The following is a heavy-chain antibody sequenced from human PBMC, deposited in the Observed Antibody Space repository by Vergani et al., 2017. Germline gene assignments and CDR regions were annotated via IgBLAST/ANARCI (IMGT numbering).Heavy chain of an antibody. CDR2: IYPGDSDT. Sequence: VQLQESGPGLVKPSETLSLTCTVSGGSISSYYWSWIRQPAGKGLEWMGIIYPGDSDTRYSPSFQGQVTISADKSISTAYLQWSSLKASDTAMYYCARRMGWVGAAGFWGQGTMVTVSS. CDR1: GGSISSYY. V-gene: IGHV5-51*01. D-gene: IGHD1-26*01. CDR3: ARRMGWVGAAGF. J-gene: IGHJ3*01.